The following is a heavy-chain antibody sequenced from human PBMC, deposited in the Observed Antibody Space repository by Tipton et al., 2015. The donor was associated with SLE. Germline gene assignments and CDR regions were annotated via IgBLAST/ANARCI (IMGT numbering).Heavy chain of an antibody. CDR1: GFTFGDFP. CDR3: VGTTNWYDVYYDY. D-gene: IGHD1-1*01. CDR2: IGTEAYGATT. Sequence: RSLRLSCTTSGFTFGDFPMHWVRQAPGKGLEWVGFIGTEAYGATTQFAASVKGRFTISRDDSKSIAYLQMSSLKAEDTAVYYCVGTTNWYDVYYDYWGQGTLVIVSS. J-gene: IGHJ4*02. V-gene: IGHV3-49*04.